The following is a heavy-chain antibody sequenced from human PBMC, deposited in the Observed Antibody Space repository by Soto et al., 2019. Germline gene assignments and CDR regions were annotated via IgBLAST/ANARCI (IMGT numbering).Heavy chain of an antibody. J-gene: IGHJ6*02. D-gene: IGHD6-13*01. CDR3: ARDRAAAAADYYYGMDV. CDR1: GYTFTSYG. CDR2: ISAYNGNT. V-gene: IGHV1-18*01. Sequence: QVQLVQSGAEVKKPGASVKVSCKASGYTFTSYGISWVRQAPGQGLEWMGWISAYNGNTNYAQKLQGRVTMTTDTSTSTAYMELRSLRSDDTAVYFCARDRAAAAADYYYGMDVWGQGTTVTVSS.